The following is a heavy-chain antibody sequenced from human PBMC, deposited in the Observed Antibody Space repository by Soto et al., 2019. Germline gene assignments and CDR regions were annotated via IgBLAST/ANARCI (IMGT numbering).Heavy chain of an antibody. J-gene: IGHJ4*02. Sequence: SETLSLTCTVSGGSTTSGGYYWNWIRQPPGKGLEWIAYIHHSGSNYHNPSLNSRVTISVDTSKNQVSLKLSSVTAADTAVYYCAREPYHYDSSGYYDYWGQGTLVTVSS. CDR1: GGSTTSGGYY. CDR3: AREPYHYDSSGYYDY. D-gene: IGHD3-22*01. V-gene: IGHV4-31*03. CDR2: IHHSGSN.